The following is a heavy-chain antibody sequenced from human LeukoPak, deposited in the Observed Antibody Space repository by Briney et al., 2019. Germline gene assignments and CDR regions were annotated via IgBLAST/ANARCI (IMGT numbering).Heavy chain of an antibody. CDR3: AKGTDPQQLVLFDY. Sequence: GGSLRLSCAASGFTFSSYAMHWVRQAPGQGLEWLAVISYVGSNKYYADSVKGRFTISRDNSKNTLYLQMNSLRAEDTAVYYCAKGTDPQQLVLFDYWGQGTLVTVSS. J-gene: IGHJ4*02. V-gene: IGHV3-30*18. D-gene: IGHD6-13*01. CDR2: ISYVGSNK. CDR1: GFTFSSYA.